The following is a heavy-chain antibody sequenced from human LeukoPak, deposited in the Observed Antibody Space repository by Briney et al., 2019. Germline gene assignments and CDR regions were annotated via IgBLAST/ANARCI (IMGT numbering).Heavy chain of an antibody. D-gene: IGHD3-10*01. CDR3: ARAEYYFDY. CDR2: IYYSGST. Sequence: PSQTLSLTCTVSGGSISSYYWSWIRQPPGKGLEWIGYIYYSGSTNYNPSLKSRVTISVDTSKNQFSLKLSSVTAADTAVYYCARAEYYFDYWGQGTLVTVSS. V-gene: IGHV4-59*01. J-gene: IGHJ4*02. CDR1: GGSISSYY.